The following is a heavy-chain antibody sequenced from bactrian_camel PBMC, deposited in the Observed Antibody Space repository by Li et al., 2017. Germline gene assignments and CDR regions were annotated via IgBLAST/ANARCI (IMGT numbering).Heavy chain of an antibody. CDR1: GYSKYNYC. J-gene: IGHJ4*01. CDR2: IDRDGST. D-gene: IGHD3*01. Sequence: HVQLVESGGGSVQPGGSLTLSCVASGYSKYNYCMGWFRQAPGKEREEVAAIDRDGSTRYADPVKGRFTISRDNAKDTLYLQMNSLKIEDTAVYYCALGSSRQATMTARGKGTQVTVS. V-gene: IGHV3S53*01.